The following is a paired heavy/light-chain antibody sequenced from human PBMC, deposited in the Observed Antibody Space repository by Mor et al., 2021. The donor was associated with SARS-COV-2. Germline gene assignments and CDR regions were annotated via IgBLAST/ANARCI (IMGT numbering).Heavy chain of an antibody. CDR1: GGSISSYY. D-gene: IGHD3-16*01. Sequence: QVQLQESGPGLVKPSETLSLTCTVSGGSISSYYWSWIRQPPGKGLEWIGYIYYSGSTNYNPSLKSRVTISVDTSKNQFSLKLSSVTAADTAVYYCARVKYDYVWGSYSRNPNWFDPWGQGTLVTVSS. CDR2: IYYSGST. J-gene: IGHJ5*02. V-gene: IGHV4-59*01. CDR3: ARVKYDYVWGSYSRNPNWFDP.
Light chain of an antibody. CDR3: QQYNSYA. Sequence: DIQMTQSPSSLSASVGDRVTITCRASQGISNYLAWFQQKPGKAPKSLIYAASSLQSGVPSKFSGSGSGTDFTLTISSLQPEDFATYYCQQYNSYAFGGGTKVEIK. CDR2: AAS. CDR1: QGISNY. J-gene: IGKJ4*01. V-gene: IGKV1-16*02.